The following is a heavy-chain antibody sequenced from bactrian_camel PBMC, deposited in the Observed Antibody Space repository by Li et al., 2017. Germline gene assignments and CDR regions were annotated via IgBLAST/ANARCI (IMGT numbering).Heavy chain of an antibody. J-gene: IGHJ4*01. V-gene: IGHV3S63*01. Sequence: HVQLVESGGGLVQAGGSLRLSCKASASIYDSYCLGWFRQAAGKEREGVAVIWTNGGTTYYADSVKGRFTISSDSAAKNTVNTVYLHMSSLKPEDTAMYYCAADRLVCLTTNPTGEWTYWGQGTQVTVS. CDR2: IWTNGGTT. CDR1: ASIYDSYC. D-gene: IGHD2*01. CDR3: AADRLVCLTTNPTGEWTY.